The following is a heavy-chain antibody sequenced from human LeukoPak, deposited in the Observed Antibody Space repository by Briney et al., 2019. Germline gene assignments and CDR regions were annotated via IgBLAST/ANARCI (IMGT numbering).Heavy chain of an antibody. D-gene: IGHD2-8*01. CDR2: ISGSGGST. CDR1: GFTFSSYA. CDR3: AKVGYCTNGVCYNFDY. Sequence: GGSLRLSCAASGFTFSSYAMSWVRQAPGKGLEWVSAISGSGGSTFYADSVKGRFTISRDNSKNTLYLQMNSLRAGDTAVYYCAKVGYCTNGVCYNFDYWGQGTLVTVSS. V-gene: IGHV3-23*01. J-gene: IGHJ4*02.